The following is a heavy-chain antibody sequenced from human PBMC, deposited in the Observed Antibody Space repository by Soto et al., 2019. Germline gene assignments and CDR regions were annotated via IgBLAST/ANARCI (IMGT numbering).Heavy chain of an antibody. CDR1: GFTFSGSA. V-gene: IGHV3-73*01. Sequence: GGSLRLSCAASGFTFSGSAMHWVRQASGKGLEWVGRIRSKANSYATAYAASVKGRFTISRDDSKNTAYLQMNSLKTEDTAVCYCTRHERRTPRDYYGMDVCGQGTKVTVSS. CDR3: TRHERRTPRDYYGMDV. J-gene: IGHJ6*02. CDR2: IRSKANSYAT.